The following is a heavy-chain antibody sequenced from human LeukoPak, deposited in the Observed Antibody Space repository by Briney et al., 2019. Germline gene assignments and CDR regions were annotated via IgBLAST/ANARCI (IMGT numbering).Heavy chain of an antibody. CDR2: ISGSGGST. J-gene: IGHJ4*02. D-gene: IGHD6-19*01. CDR1: GFTFSSYG. CDR3: AKVRLVLYYFDY. V-gene: IGHV3-23*01. Sequence: GGSLRLSCAASGFTFSSYGMSWVRRAPGKGLEWVSAISGSGGSTYYADSVKGRFTISRDNSKNTLYLQMNSLRAEDTAVYYCAKVRLVLYYFDYWGQGTLVTVSS.